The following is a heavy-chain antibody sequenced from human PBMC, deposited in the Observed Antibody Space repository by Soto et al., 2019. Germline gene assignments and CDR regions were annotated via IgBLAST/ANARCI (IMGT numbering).Heavy chain of an antibody. J-gene: IGHJ5*02. V-gene: IGHV1-46*01. CDR3: ARDLIAGTTVGRFHP. CDR1: GYTFTRNY. CDR2: INPSGGSA. Sequence: QVQLVQSGAEVKKPGASVKVSCKASGYTFTRNYMHWVRQAPGQGLEWMGIINPSGGSASYAQKFQGRVTMTRDTSTSTVYRYLSSLRAEDTAVYYCARDLIAGTTVGRFHPWGQGTLVTVSS. D-gene: IGHD1-26*01.